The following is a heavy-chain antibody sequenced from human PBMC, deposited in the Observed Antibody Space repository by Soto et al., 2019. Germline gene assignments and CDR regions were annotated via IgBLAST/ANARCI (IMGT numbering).Heavy chain of an antibody. J-gene: IGHJ6*02. CDR1: GYTFTSYG. CDR3: ARGDIVATIGGYYYYGMDV. V-gene: IGHV1-18*01. D-gene: IGHD5-12*01. Sequence: ASVKVSCKASGYTFTSYGISWVRQAPGQGLEWMGWISAYNGNTNYAQKLQGRVTMTTDTSTSTAYMELRSLRSDDTAVYYCARGDIVATIGGYYYYGMDVWGQGTTVTVSS. CDR2: ISAYNGNT.